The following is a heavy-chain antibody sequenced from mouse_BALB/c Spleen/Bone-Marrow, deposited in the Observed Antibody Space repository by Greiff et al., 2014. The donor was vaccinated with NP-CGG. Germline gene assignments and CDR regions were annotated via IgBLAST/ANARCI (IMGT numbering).Heavy chain of an antibody. D-gene: IGHD1-3*01. V-gene: IGHV1-5*01. J-gene: IGHJ4*01. CDR3: TGGKDYYAMDY. CDR1: GYTFTSYW. CDR2: IYPGNSDT. Sequence: DVKLQESGTVLARPGASVKMSCKASGYTFTSYWMHWVKQRPGQGLEWIGAIYPGNSDTSYNQKFKGKAKLTAVTSTSTAYMELSSLTNEDSAVYYRTGGKDYYAMDYWGQGTSVTASS.